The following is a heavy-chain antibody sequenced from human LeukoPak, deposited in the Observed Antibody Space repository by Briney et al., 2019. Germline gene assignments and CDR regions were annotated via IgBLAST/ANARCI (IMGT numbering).Heavy chain of an antibody. CDR3: ARLIFWNSSYYFEY. CDR2: ISGSGDRT. V-gene: IGHV3-23*01. J-gene: IGHJ4*02. CDR1: GFTFNNYA. D-gene: IGHD3-9*01. Sequence: GGSLRLSCAASGFTFNNYAMSWVRQAPGKGLEWVSTISGSGDRTYYTDSVKGRFTVSRDNSKNTLYPQMSSLRAEDTAVYYCARLIFWNSSYYFEYWGQGTLGTVSS.